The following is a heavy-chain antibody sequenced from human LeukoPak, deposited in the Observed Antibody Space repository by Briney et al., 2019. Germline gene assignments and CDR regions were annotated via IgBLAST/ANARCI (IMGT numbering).Heavy chain of an antibody. Sequence: GGSLRLSCAASGFTFGSYGMHWVRQAPGKGLEWVAFIRYDGSNKYYADSVKGRFTISRDNSKNTLYLQMNSLRAEDTAVYYCAKGSPGYSSSKGTSYYMDVWGKGTTVTISS. CDR3: AKGSPGYSSSKGTSYYMDV. V-gene: IGHV3-30*02. CDR1: GFTFGSYG. J-gene: IGHJ6*03. D-gene: IGHD6-13*01. CDR2: IRYDGSNK.